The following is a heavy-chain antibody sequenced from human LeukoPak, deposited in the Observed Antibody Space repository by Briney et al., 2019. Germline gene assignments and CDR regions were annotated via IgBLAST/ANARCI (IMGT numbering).Heavy chain of an antibody. CDR3: ARDMSSSGWYTQASYYYYGMDV. Sequence: PGRSLRLSCAASGFTFSSYAMRWVRQAPGKGLEWVAVISYDGSNKYYADSVKGRFTISRDNSKNTLYLQVNSLRAEDTAVYYCARDMSSSGWYTQASYYYYGMDVWGQGTTVTVSS. D-gene: IGHD6-19*01. V-gene: IGHV3-30-3*01. J-gene: IGHJ6*02. CDR1: GFTFSSYA. CDR2: ISYDGSNK.